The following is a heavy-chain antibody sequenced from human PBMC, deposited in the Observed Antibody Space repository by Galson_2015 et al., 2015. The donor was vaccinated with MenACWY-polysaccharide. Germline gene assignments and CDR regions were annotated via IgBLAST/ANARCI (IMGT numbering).Heavy chain of an antibody. CDR1: GFAFSSYA. CDR2: ISYDGSKK. Sequence: SLRLSCAVPGFAFSSYALHWVRQAPGKGLEWVAVISYDGSKKYYADSVKGRFTISRDNSKNTVSLQMNSLRAEDTAVYYCVRDGEYYDSSGGSLHWGQGTLVTVSS. V-gene: IGHV3-30-3*01. J-gene: IGHJ4*02. CDR3: VRDGEYYDSSGGSLH. D-gene: IGHD3-22*01.